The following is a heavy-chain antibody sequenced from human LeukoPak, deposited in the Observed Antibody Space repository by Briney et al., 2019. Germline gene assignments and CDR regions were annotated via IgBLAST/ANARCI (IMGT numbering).Heavy chain of an antibody. V-gene: IGHV3-23*01. Sequence: PGGSLRLSCAASGFAFSSYAMSWVRQAPGKGLEWVSAISGSGGSTYYADSVKGRFTISRDNSKNTLYLQMNSLRAEDTAVYYCAKVKGIVGAIDYWGQGTLVTVSS. CDR3: AKVKGIVGAIDY. D-gene: IGHD1-26*01. CDR1: GFAFSSYA. J-gene: IGHJ4*02. CDR2: ISGSGGST.